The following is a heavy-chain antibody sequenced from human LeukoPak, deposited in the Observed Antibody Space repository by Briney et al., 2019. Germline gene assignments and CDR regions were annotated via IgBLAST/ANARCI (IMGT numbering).Heavy chain of an antibody. D-gene: IGHD5-18*01. Sequence: SETLSLTCAVSGGSISSSNWWSWVRQPPGKGLEWIGEIYHSGSTNYNPSLKSRVTISLDRSKNQFSLKLTSVTAADTAVYYCARERDTAMAPFDYWGQGTLVTVSS. V-gene: IGHV4-4*02. CDR2: IYHSGST. J-gene: IGHJ4*02. CDR3: ARERDTAMAPFDY. CDR1: GGSISSSNW.